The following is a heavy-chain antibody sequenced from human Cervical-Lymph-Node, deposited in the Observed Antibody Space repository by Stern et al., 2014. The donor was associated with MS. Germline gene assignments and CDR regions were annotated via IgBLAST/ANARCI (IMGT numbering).Heavy chain of an antibody. Sequence: EEQLVESGGGVVQPGGTLSLSCTASGVTVSRGYSKWGRQGPGQGLGWVSLITNVGSTFYTDSVKGRFTISRDDSKNTVYLHMTSLRAEDTAMYYCARDTSSPERSDWWGQGTLVTVSS. CDR1: GVTVSRGY. CDR2: ITNVGST. V-gene: IGHV3-53*01. J-gene: IGHJ4*02. CDR3: ARDTSSPERSDW. D-gene: IGHD1-1*01.